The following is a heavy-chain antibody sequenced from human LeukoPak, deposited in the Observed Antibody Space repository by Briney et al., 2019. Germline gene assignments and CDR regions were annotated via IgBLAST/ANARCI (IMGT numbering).Heavy chain of an antibody. J-gene: IGHJ6*03. CDR2: IYYSGST. V-gene: IGHV4-59*01. CDR1: GGSISSYY. Sequence: PSETLSLTCTVSGGSISSYYWSWIRQPPGKGLEWIGYIYYSGSTNYNPSLKSRVTISVDTSKNQFSLKLSSVTAADTAVYYCARVIVPMVLGELSLLSPDYYYYYMDVWGKGTTVTISS. CDR3: ARVIVPMVLGELSLLSPDYYYYYMDV. D-gene: IGHD3-16*02.